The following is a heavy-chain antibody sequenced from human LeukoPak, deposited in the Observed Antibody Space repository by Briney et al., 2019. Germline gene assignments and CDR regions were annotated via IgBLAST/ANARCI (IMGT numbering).Heavy chain of an antibody. V-gene: IGHV4-59*01. Sequence: SETLSLTCTVSGGSISSYYWGWIRQPPGKGLEWIGYIYYSGSTKYNPSLKSRVSISVDTSKNQFSLKLSSVTAADTAVYYCARRTVTTFHDAFDIWGQGTMVTVSS. D-gene: IGHD4-17*01. CDR3: ARRTVTTFHDAFDI. J-gene: IGHJ3*02. CDR1: GGSISSYY. CDR2: IYYSGST.